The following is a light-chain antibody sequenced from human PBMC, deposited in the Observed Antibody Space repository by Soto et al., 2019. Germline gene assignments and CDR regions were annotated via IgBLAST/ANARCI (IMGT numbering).Light chain of an antibody. V-gene: IGKV3-20*01. Sequence: VVSTQCPDTLSVSPGETATLSCRASQSLRRTYLAVYHHKPGQAPRLLIDGASFRATGISDRFSGRGSGTDFTLSISRLETEDSAVYYCQQYVTSPRTFGLGTVV. CDR1: QSLRRTY. CDR2: GAS. J-gene: IGKJ1*01. CDR3: QQYVTSPRT.